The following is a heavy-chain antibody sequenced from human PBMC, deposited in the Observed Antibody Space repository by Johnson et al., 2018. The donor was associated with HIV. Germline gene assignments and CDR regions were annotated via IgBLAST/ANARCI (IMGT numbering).Heavy chain of an antibody. Sequence: VQLVESGGTVVRPGGSLRLSCAASGFTVSSNYMSWVRQAPGKGLEWVSVIYSGGNTYYADSVKGRFTISRDNSKNTLYLQMNSLRAEDTAVYYCAREGKDAFDIGGQGTMVTVSS. J-gene: IGHJ3*02. CDR3: AREGKDAFDI. D-gene: IGHD3-10*01. CDR1: GFTVSSNY. CDR2: IYSGGNT. V-gene: IGHV3-66*01.